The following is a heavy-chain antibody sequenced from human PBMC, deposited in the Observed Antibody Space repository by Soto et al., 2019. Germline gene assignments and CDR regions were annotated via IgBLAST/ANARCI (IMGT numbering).Heavy chain of an antibody. CDR1: GFSVSSNY. CDR2: IYSGGNR. Sequence: GGSLRLSCVAPGFSVSSNYMSWVRQAPGKGLEWVSVIYSGGNRYYADSVEGRFSISRDNSKNTLYLQMNSLKTEDTAVYYCTTVFRLDQEQLEIDYWGQGTLVTVSS. CDR3: TTVFRLDQEQLEIDY. J-gene: IGHJ4*02. D-gene: IGHD6-13*01. V-gene: IGHV3-53*01.